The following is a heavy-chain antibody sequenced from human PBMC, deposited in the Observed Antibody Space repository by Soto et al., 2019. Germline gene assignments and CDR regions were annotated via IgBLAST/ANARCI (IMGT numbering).Heavy chain of an antibody. D-gene: IGHD6-19*01. CDR1: GFTFSNYY. J-gene: IGHJ4*02. CDR2: ISSTGRTI. CDR3: GRSYSSGWEFDY. Sequence: GGSLRLSCGASGFTFSNYYMSWIRQAPGKGLEWVSYISSTGRTIYYADSVKGRFTVSRDNAQNSLSLKLNSLRVEDTAVYYCGRSYSSGWEFDYWGQGTQVTVGS. V-gene: IGHV3-11*01.